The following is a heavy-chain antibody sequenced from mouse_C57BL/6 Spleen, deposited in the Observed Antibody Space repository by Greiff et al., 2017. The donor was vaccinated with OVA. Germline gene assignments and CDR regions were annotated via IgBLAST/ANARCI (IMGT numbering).Heavy chain of an antibody. J-gene: IGHJ4*01. CDR2: ISDGGSYT. Sequence: DVKLVESGGGLVKPGGSLKLSCAASGFTFSSYAMSWVRQTPEKRLEWVATISDGGSYTYYPDNVKGRFTISRDNAKNNLYLQMSHLKSEDTAMYYCARVYDYDDAMDYWGQGTSVTVSS. V-gene: IGHV5-4*03. D-gene: IGHD2-4*01. CDR1: GFTFSSYA. CDR3: ARVYDYDDAMDY.